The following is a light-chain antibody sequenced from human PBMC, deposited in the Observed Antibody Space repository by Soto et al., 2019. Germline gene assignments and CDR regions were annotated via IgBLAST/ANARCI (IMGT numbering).Light chain of an antibody. Sequence: ETVMTQSPVALSVSPGERATLSCGARQNVRKNLAWYQQKPGQAPRLLIYGASTRATGIPARFSGDGSGTEFTLTIDSLQSEDFVVYYCLQYDGWPLTFGQGTRLENK. CDR3: LQYDGWPLT. J-gene: IGKJ5*01. CDR1: QNVRKN. V-gene: IGKV3-15*01. CDR2: GAS.